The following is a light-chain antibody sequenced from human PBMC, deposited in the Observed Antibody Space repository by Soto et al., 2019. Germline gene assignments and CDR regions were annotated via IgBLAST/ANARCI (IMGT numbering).Light chain of an antibody. CDR2: ASS. V-gene: IGKV1-39*01. CDR1: QRIGTY. CDR3: KQSYSTQWT. J-gene: IGKJ1*01. Sequence: DIQMTHSPSSLPASVGDRVTMTCRASQRIGTYLNWYQHKPGKVPKFLISASSTLYSGVPSRFSGSGSGKDLTLTTTGLQPEDFATYYCKQSYSTQWTFGQWTKGDIX.